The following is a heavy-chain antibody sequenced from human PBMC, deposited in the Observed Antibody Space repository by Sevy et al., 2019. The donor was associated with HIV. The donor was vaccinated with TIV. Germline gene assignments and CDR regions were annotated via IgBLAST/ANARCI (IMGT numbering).Heavy chain of an antibody. CDR3: ARDPSYDFWSGYRGEYGIDV. V-gene: IGHV1-69*13. D-gene: IGHD3-3*01. CDR2: IIPIFGTA. CDR1: GGTFSSYA. Sequence: ASVKVSCKASGGTFSSYAISWVRQAPGQGLEWMGGIIPIFGTANYAQKFQGRVTITADESTSTAYMELSSLRSEDTAVYYCARDPSYDFWSGYRGEYGIDVWGQGTTVTVSS. J-gene: IGHJ6*02.